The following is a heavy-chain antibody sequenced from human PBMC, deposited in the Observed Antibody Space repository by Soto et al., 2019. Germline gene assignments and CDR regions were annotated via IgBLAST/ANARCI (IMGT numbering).Heavy chain of an antibody. Sequence: EVQVVESGGGLVKPGGSLTLSCNFTFSMYSMNWVRQAPGKGLEWVASISSGAAYIKYAGSVQGRFTSSRDNAKNTVSLQMSSLRAEDTAVYFCTRDEGGSYDSWFHPWGQGTQVTVSA. J-gene: IGHJ5*02. V-gene: IGHV3-21*06. CDR2: ISSGAAYI. CDR1: FTFSMYS. CDR3: TRDEGGSYDSWFHP. D-gene: IGHD1-26*01.